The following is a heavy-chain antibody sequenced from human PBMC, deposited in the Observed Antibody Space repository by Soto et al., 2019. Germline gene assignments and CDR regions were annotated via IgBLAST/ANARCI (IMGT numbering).Heavy chain of an antibody. CDR3: ARGLLLRYFDWLPGGEYFQH. CDR2: INAGNGNT. J-gene: IGHJ1*01. CDR1: GYTFTSYA. D-gene: IGHD3-9*01. Sequence: ASVKVSCKASGYTFTSYAMHWVRQAPGQRLEWMGWINAGNGNTKYSQKFQGRVTITRDTSASTAYMELSSLRSEDTAVYYCARGLLLRYFDWLPGGEYFQHWGQGTLVTVSS. V-gene: IGHV1-3*01.